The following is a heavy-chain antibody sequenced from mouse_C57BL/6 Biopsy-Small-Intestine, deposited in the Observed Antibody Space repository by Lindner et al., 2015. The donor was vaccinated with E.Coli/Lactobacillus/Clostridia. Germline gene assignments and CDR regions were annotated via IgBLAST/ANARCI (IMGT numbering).Heavy chain of an antibody. J-gene: IGHJ4*01. V-gene: IGHV1-26*01. Sequence: VQLQESGPELVKSGASVKISCKASGYSFTGYYMNWVKQRHGKSPEWIGDINPNTGGPNYNQKFTGKATLTVDKSSSTAYMELRSLTSEDSAFYYCARQGYDYSMDYWGQGTSVTVSS. CDR2: INPNTGGP. CDR3: ARQGYDYSMDY. D-gene: IGHD2-2*01. CDR1: GYSFTGYY.